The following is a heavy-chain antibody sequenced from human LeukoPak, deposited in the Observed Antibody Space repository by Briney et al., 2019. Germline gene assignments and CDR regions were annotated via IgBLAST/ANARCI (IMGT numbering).Heavy chain of an antibody. CDR1: GFTFSGSA. V-gene: IGHV3-73*01. CDR3: TSEDYDFWKRGMDV. CDR2: IRSKANSYAT. D-gene: IGHD3-3*01. Sequence: GGSLRLSCAASGFTFSGSAMRWVRQASGKGLEWVGRIRSKANSYATAYAASVKGRFTISRDDSKNTAYLQMNSLKTEDTAVYYCTSEDYDFWKRGMDVWGQGTTVTVSS. J-gene: IGHJ6*02.